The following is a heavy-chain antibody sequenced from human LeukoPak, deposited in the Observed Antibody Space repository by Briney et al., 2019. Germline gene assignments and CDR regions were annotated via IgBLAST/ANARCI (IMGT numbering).Heavy chain of an antibody. Sequence: PGGSLRLSCAASGFIFSSYAMTGVRQAPGRGLEWVSVFSASGGTTYYADSVKGRFTISRDNSKNTLFLQVNSLRAEDTAVYYCAKVRSYFDSSGRHFDQWGQGTLVTVFS. D-gene: IGHD3-22*01. J-gene: IGHJ4*02. CDR1: GFIFSSYA. V-gene: IGHV3-23*01. CDR3: AKVRSYFDSSGRHFDQ. CDR2: FSASGGTT.